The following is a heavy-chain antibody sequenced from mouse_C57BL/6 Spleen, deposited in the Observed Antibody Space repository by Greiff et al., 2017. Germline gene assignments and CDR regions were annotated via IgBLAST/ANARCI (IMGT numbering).Heavy chain of an antibody. CDR3: AIDSSGYVADY. CDR2: IDPSDSYT. J-gene: IGHJ4*01. Sequence: QVQLQQPGAELVMPGASVKLSCKASGYTFTSYWMHWVKQRPGQGLEWIGEIDPSDSYTNYNQKFKGKSTLTVDKSSSTAYMQLSSLTSEDSAVYYCAIDSSGYVADYWGQGTSVTVSS. D-gene: IGHD3-2*02. CDR1: GYTFTSYW. V-gene: IGHV1-69*01.